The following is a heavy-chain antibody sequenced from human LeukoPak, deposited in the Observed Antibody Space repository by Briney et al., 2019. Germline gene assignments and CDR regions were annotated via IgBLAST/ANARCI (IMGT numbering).Heavy chain of an antibody. CDR3: ARDTSAWRYGMDV. CDR2: IKQDGSER. CDR1: GFTFSSHW. Sequence: GSLRLSCAASGFTFSSHWMSWVRQAPGKGLEWVAIIKQDGSERDYVDSVTGRFTISRDNAKNSLYLQMNSLRDEDTAVYYCARDTSAWRYGMDVWGQGTTVTVSS. J-gene: IGHJ6*02. D-gene: IGHD6-19*01. V-gene: IGHV3-7*01.